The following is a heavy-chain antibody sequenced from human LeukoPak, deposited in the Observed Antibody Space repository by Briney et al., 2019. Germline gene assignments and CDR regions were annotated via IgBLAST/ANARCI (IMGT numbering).Heavy chain of an antibody. V-gene: IGHV4-61*02. D-gene: IGHD6-13*01. CDR2: IYTSGST. CDR1: GGSISSGSYY. CDR3: ARGSASSSWYYFHY. J-gene: IGHJ4*02. Sequence: SQTLSLTCTVSGGSISSGSYYWSWIRQPAGKGLEWIGRIYTSGSTNYNPSLKSRVTISVDTSKNQFSLKLSSVTAADTAVYYCARGSASSSWYYFHYWGQGTLVTVSS.